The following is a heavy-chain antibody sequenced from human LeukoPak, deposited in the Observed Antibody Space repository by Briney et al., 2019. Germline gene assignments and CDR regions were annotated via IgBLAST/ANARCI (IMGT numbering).Heavy chain of an antibody. V-gene: IGHV4-39*07. D-gene: IGHD3-22*01. CDR2: IYYSGST. Sequence: SETLSLTCTVSGGSISGSSYYWGWIRQPPGKGLEWIGSIYYSGSTYYNPSLKSRVTISVDTSKNQFSLKLSSVTAADTAVYYCARAQYYYDSSGYFFDYWGQGTLVTVSS. CDR1: GGSISGSSYY. CDR3: ARAQYYYDSSGYFFDY. J-gene: IGHJ4*02.